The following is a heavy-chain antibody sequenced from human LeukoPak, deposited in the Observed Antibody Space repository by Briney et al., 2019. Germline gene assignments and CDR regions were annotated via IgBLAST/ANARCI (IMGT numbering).Heavy chain of an antibody. V-gene: IGHV1-8*03. J-gene: IGHJ4*02. D-gene: IGHD2-2*01. Sequence: ASVKVSCKASGYTFTSYDINWVRQATGQGLEWMGWMNPNSGNTGYAQKFQGRVTITRNTSISTAYMELSSLRSEDTAVYYCARRYHCSSTSCYPNGRLHYFDYWGQGTLVTVSS. CDR2: MNPNSGNT. CDR3: ARRYHCSSTSCYPNGRLHYFDY. CDR1: GYTFTSYD.